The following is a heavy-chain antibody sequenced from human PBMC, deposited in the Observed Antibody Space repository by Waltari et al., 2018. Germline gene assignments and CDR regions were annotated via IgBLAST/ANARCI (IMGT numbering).Heavy chain of an antibody. D-gene: IGHD3-22*01. V-gene: IGHV1-2*02. CDR2: INPYTVGP. Sequence: QVQLVQSGAEVKKPGASVKVSCKASGYTFTGYYIYWVRQAPGQGLEWMGWINPYTVGPNYAQNFQGRVTMTRDTSISTAYMELSSLRSDDTAVYYCARVYDSRDRDAFDIWGQGTMVTVSS. CDR1: GYTFTGYY. J-gene: IGHJ3*02. CDR3: ARVYDSRDRDAFDI.